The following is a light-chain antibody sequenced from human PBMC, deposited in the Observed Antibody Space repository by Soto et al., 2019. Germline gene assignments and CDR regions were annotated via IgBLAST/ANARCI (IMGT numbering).Light chain of an antibody. Sequence: EIVLTQSPGTLSLSPGEKAPLSGRPGKGFSSSYLAWYQQKPGQAPRLLIDGASSRATGIPDRFSGSGSGTDFTLTISRLEPEDFAVYYCQQYGSSMYTFGQGTKLEIK. CDR1: KGFSSSY. J-gene: IGKJ2*01. CDR3: QQYGSSMYT. CDR2: GAS. V-gene: IGKV3-20*01.